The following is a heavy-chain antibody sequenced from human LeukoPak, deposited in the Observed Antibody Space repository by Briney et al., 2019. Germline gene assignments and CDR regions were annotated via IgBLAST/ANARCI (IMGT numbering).Heavy chain of an antibody. Sequence: SETLSLTCTVSGGSISSFYWSWIRQPPGEGLEWIGFIYYSGTTKYNPSFESRVTMSVDRSRKQFSLNLSPVTAADTAVYYCARGLNYYDGSGYCNWFDPWGQGTLVTVSS. D-gene: IGHD3-22*01. CDR2: IYYSGTT. J-gene: IGHJ5*02. V-gene: IGHV4-59*01. CDR1: GGSISSFY. CDR3: ARGLNYYDGSGYCNWFDP.